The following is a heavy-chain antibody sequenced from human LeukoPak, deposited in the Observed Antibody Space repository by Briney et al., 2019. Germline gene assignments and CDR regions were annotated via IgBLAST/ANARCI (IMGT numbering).Heavy chain of an antibody. CDR2: ISGSGSST. V-gene: IGHV3-23*01. J-gene: IGHJ5*02. CDR1: GFTFSSYA. Sequence: GGSLRLSCAASGFTFSSYAMSWVRQAPGKGLEWVSAISGSGSSTYYADSVKGRFTISRDNSKNTLYLQMNSLRAEDTAVYYCAKVEGSHSSSPVGAWGQGTLVTVSS. D-gene: IGHD6-6*01. CDR3: AKVEGSHSSSPVGA.